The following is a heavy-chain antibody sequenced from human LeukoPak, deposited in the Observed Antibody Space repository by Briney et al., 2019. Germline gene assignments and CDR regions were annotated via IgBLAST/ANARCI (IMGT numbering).Heavy chain of an antibody. Sequence: GESLNISCKGSGYSFTSYWIGWVRQMHGKGLEWMRIFYPGDYDTRYSPSFQGQVTISADKSISTASLQWSSLQASDTAMYYCARRYYFDSSGSATTFDLWGQGTMVTVSS. J-gene: IGHJ3*01. V-gene: IGHV5-51*01. CDR2: FYPGDYDT. D-gene: IGHD3-22*01. CDR1: GYSFTSYW. CDR3: ARRYYFDSSGSATTFDL.